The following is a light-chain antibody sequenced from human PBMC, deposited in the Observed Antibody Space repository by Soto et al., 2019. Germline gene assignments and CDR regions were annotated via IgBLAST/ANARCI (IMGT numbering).Light chain of an antibody. CDR3: VSFTTSRSYV. CDR1: SSNVGAYIF. J-gene: IGLJ1*01. Sequence: QSALTQPASVSGSPGQSITISSTGTSSNVGAYIFVSWYQQHPGKAPKLMIYDIINRPSGVSNRFSGSKSGNTASLTISGLQAEDEADYYCVSFTTSRSYVFGTGTKGTVL. CDR2: DII. V-gene: IGLV2-14*03.